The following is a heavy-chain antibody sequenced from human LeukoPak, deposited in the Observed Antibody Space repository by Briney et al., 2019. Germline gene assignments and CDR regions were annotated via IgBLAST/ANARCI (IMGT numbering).Heavy chain of an antibody. V-gene: IGHV3-48*04. Sequence: GGSLRLSCAASGFTFSSYSMNWVRQAPGKGLEWVSYISSSSSTIYYADSVKGRFTISRDNAKNSLYLQMNSLRAEDTAVYYCASGVLTGYYMDYYYGMDVWGQGTTVTVSS. CDR1: GFTFSSYS. CDR2: ISSSSSTI. J-gene: IGHJ6*02. CDR3: ASGVLTGYYMDYYYGMDV. D-gene: IGHD3-9*01.